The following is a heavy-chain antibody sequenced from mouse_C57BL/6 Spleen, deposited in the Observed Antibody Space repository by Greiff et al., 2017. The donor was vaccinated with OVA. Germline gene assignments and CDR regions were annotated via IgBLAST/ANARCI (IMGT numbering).Heavy chain of an antibody. CDR1: GYTFTSYW. Sequence: QVQLQQPGAELVMPGASVKLSCKASGYTFTSYWMHWVKQRPGQGLEWIGEIDPSDSYTNYNQKFKGKSTLTVDKSSSTAYMQLSSLTSEDSAVYYCARSQTGTGYFDYWGQGTTLTVSS. J-gene: IGHJ2*01. CDR2: IDPSDSYT. D-gene: IGHD4-1*01. CDR3: ARSQTGTGYFDY. V-gene: IGHV1-69*01.